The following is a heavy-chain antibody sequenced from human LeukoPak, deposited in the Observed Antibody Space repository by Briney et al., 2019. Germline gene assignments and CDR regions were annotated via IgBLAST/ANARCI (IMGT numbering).Heavy chain of an antibody. CDR2: IYTSGST. J-gene: IGHJ4*02. V-gene: IGHV4-4*07. Sequence: PSETLSLTCTVSGGSISSYYWSWIRQPAGKGLEWIGRIYTSGSTNYNPSLKSRVTMSVDTSKNQFSLKLSSVTAADTAVYYCAREGNYDFWSGYLFTGFDYWGQGTLVTVSS. CDR3: AREGNYDFWSGYLFTGFDY. D-gene: IGHD3-3*01. CDR1: GGSISSYY.